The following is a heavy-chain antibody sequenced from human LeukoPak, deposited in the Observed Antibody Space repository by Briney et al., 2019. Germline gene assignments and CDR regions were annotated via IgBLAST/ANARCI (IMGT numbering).Heavy chain of an antibody. CDR1: GGSISSYY. CDR2: IYTSGST. J-gene: IGHJ6*03. D-gene: IGHD3-10*01. V-gene: IGHV4-4*07. Sequence: PSETLSLTCTVSGGSISSYYWSWIRQRAGKGLEWIGRIYTSGSTNYNPSLKSRVTMSVDTSKNQFSLKLSSVTAADTAVYYCARDRGSPDSYYYYMDVWGKGTTVTVSS. CDR3: ARDRGSPDSYYYYMDV.